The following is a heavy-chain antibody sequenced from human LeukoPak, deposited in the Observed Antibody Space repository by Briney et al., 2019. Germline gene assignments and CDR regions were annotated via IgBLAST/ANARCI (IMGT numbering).Heavy chain of an antibody. CDR2: IKSKTDGGTT. CDR3: TTVGLILTGYYSFDY. D-gene: IGHD3-9*01. Sequence: GGSLRLSYAASGFTFSNAWMSWVRQAPGKGLEWVGRIKSKTDGGTTDYAAPVKGRFTISRDDSKNTLYLQMNSLKTEDTAVYYCTTVGLILTGYYSFDYWGQGTLVTVSS. J-gene: IGHJ4*02. CDR1: GFTFSNAW. V-gene: IGHV3-15*01.